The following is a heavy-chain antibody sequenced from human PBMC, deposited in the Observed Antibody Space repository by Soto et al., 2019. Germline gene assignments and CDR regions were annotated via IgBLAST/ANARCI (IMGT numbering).Heavy chain of an antibody. J-gene: IGHJ4*02. D-gene: IGHD1-26*01. CDR2: ISYDGSNT. V-gene: IGHV3-30*18. CDR3: AKEGGLSGSYYISSSYYFDY. Sequence: PGGSLRLSCAASGFTFANYGIHWVRQAPGKGLEWVAIISYDGSNTYYADSVKGRFTISRDNSKNTLYLQMNSLRAVDTSVYYCAKEGGLSGSYYISSSYYFDYWGQGTLVTVSS. CDR1: GFTFANYG.